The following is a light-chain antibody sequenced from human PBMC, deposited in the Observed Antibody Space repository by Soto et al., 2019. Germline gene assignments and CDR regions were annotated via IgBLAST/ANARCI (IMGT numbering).Light chain of an antibody. CDR1: QSVDGN. Sequence: EIVMTQSQATLSVSPGETATLSCRARQSVDGNSAWYQQKPGQPPRLLICGVSTRSTGVPARLSGSGSETDFSLTIISLQIADFALYYCQQSNNWPPLTFVGGTKVEIK. V-gene: IGKV3-15*01. CDR2: GVS. CDR3: QQSNNWPPLT. J-gene: IGKJ4*01.